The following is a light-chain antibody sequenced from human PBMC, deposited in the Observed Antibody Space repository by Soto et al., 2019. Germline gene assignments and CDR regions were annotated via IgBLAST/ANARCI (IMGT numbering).Light chain of an antibody. J-gene: IGKJ1*01. CDR1: QSVSSN. CDR2: GAS. CDR3: QQYNNWPTWT. Sequence: EIVWTQSPGTLSLSPGERATLSCRASQSVSSNLAWYQQKPCQAPRLIIYGASTRATGIPARFSGSGSGKEFTPTISSLQSEDFAVYYGQQYNNWPTWTFGQGTKVDIK. V-gene: IGKV3-15*01.